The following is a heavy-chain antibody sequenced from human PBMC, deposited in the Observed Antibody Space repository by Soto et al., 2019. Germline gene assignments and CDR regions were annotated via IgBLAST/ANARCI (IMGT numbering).Heavy chain of an antibody. CDR3: ARQEDYYDSSGYYIGGYYYYGMDV. CDR1: GGSISSGSSY. CDR2: IYYRGNT. V-gene: IGHV4-39*01. Sequence: SETLSLTCTVSGGSISSGSSYWGWIRQPPGKGLEWIGSIYYRGNTYYNPSLGGRVSISVDTSKNQFSLKLSSVTAADTAVYYCARQEDYYDSSGYYIGGYYYYGMDVWGQGTTVTVSS. D-gene: IGHD3-22*01. J-gene: IGHJ6*02.